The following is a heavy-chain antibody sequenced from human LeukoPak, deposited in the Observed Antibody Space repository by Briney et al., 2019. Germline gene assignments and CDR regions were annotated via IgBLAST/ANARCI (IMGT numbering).Heavy chain of an antibody. D-gene: IGHD6-13*01. CDR1: GLTFSSYA. J-gene: IGHJ4*02. CDR3: AAQYSSIDY. V-gene: IGHV3-23*01. CDR2: ISGSGGST. Sequence: SGGSLRLSCAASGLTFSSYAMSWVRQAPGKELEWVSAISGSGGSTYYADSVKGRFTISRDNSKNTLYLQMNSLRAEDTAVYYCAAQYSSIDYWGQGTLVTVSS.